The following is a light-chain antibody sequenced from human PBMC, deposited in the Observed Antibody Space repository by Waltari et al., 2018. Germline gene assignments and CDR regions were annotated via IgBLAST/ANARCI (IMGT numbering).Light chain of an antibody. Sequence: TVVTQEPSLSVSPAGTVTLTCGQTSGPVSTTNYPSWYQQTPGQAPRTLIYNTNTRPSGVPDRFSGSILGNKAALTITGAQADDESDYYCMLYMASGMLFGGGTRLTVV. V-gene: IGLV8-61*01. CDR3: MLYMASGML. J-gene: IGLJ2*01. CDR2: NTN. CDR1: SGPVSTTNY.